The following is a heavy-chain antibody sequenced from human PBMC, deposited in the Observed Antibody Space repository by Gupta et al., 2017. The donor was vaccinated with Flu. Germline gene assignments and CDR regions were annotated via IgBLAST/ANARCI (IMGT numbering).Heavy chain of an antibody. D-gene: IGHD1-20*01. CDR3: ARAPYNWNYFDY. CDR1: AFNFSTYA. CDR2: IWYDESNK. J-gene: IGHJ4*02. V-gene: IGHV3-33*01. Sequence: QVQLVESGGGVVQPGKSLRLSWPASAFNFSTYAMHWVRQAPGKGLEWVALIWYDESNKYYADSVKGRFTISRDNSKSTLYLQMDSLRVEDTAVYYCARAPYNWNYFDYWGQGTLVTVSS.